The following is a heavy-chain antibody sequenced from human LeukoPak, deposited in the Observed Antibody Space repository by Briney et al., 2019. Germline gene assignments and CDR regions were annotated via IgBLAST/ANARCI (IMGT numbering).Heavy chain of an antibody. D-gene: IGHD6-19*01. CDR3: ARDPTNTSGRYAFFDY. Sequence: ASVKVSCKASGYTFNHHGISWVRQAPGQGLGWMGWISCFNGDTHYAQKFQGRVTMTTDTSTTTAYMELRSLRSDDTALYYCARDPTNTSGRYAFFDYWGQGTLVTVSS. CDR1: GYTFNHHG. CDR2: ISCFNGDT. V-gene: IGHV1-18*01. J-gene: IGHJ4*02.